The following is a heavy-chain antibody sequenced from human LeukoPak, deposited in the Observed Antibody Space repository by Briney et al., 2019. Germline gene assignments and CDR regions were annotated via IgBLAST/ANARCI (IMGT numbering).Heavy chain of an antibody. J-gene: IGHJ6*02. Sequence: ASVKVSCKASGYTFTSYDINWVRQATGQGLEWMGWMNPNSGNTGYAQKFQGRVTMTRNTSISTAYMELSSLRSEDTAVYYCVRGTRYGPPGGYGIDVWGQGTTVTVSS. CDR1: GYTFTSYD. CDR3: VRGTRYGPPGGYGIDV. CDR2: MNPNSGNT. D-gene: IGHD4-17*01. V-gene: IGHV1-8*01.